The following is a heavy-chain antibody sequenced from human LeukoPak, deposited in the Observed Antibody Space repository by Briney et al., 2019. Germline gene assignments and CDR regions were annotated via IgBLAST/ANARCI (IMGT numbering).Heavy chain of an antibody. V-gene: IGHV3-7*03. CDR2: ISDGGWAT. CDR3: TRENYVPDS. D-gene: IGHD3-10*02. Sequence: GGSLRLSCEGSAFIFSGHWMNWVRQTPGKGLEWVASISDGGWATYYVDSVRGRFTISRDDARNSLFLQMNGLRAYDTAVYYCTRENYVPDSWGQGTLVTVSS. CDR1: AFIFSGHW. J-gene: IGHJ5*02.